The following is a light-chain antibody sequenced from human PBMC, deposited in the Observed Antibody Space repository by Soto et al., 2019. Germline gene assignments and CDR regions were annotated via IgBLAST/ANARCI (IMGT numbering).Light chain of an antibody. CDR3: QQYNTWLWT. CDR2: GAS. CDR1: QSVNAN. J-gene: IGKJ1*01. V-gene: IGKV3-15*01. Sequence: EVVMTQSPATLSVSPGERATLSCRASQSVNANLAWYQQKPGQAPRLLIHGASNRATGIPARFSGSGFGTECTLNISSLQSEDFAVYYCQQYNTWLWTFGQGTKVEI.